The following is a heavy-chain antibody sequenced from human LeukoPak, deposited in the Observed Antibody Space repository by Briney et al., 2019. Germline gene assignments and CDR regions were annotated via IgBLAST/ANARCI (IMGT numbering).Heavy chain of an antibody. V-gene: IGHV3-30-3*01. CDR1: GFTFSSYA. CDR3: ARDYCDSSDYYY. D-gene: IGHD3-22*01. CDR2: ISYDGSNK. Sequence: GALSLSCAASGFTFSSYAMHWVRQAPGKGLEWVAVISYDGSNKYFADSVKGRFTISRDNSKNTLYLQMNSLRAEDTAVYYCARDYCDSSDYYYWGQGTLVTVSS. J-gene: IGHJ4*02.